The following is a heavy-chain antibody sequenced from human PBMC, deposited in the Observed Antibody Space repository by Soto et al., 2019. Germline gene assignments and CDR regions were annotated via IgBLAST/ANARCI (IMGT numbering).Heavy chain of an antibody. CDR1: GFTFSSYA. CDR3: AKLSGYSYGHPTAEYFQH. CDR2: ISGSGGST. V-gene: IGHV3-23*01. D-gene: IGHD5-18*01. Sequence: GGSLRLSCAASGFTFSSYAMSWVRQAPGKGLEWVSAISGSGGSTYYADSVKGRFTISRDNSKNTLYLQMNSLRAEDTAVYYCAKLSGYSYGHPTAEYFQHWGQGTLVTVSS. J-gene: IGHJ1*01.